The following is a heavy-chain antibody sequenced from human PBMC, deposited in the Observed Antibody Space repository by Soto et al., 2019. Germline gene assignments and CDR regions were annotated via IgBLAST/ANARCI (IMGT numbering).Heavy chain of an antibody. CDR1: GYNFTGYY. CDR3: ARDSVRAAALYYYYYGMDV. D-gene: IGHD6-25*01. CDR2: INPNSGGT. V-gene: IGHV1-2*04. Sequence: GASVKVSCKASGYNFTGYYMHWVRQAPGQGLEWMGWINPNSGGTNYAQKFQGWVNMTRDTSISTAYMELSRLRSDDTAVYYCARDSVRAAALYYYYYGMDVWGQGTTVTVSS. J-gene: IGHJ6*02.